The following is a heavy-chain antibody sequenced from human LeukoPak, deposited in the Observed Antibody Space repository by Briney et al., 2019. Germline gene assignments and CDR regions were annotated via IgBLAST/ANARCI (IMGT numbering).Heavy chain of an antibody. Sequence: GGSLRLSCAASGFTFSSYTMNWVRQALGQGLEWVSTISDPHSGSETHYADSVQRRFTISRDDSQNMVYLQMDSLRAEDTAVYYCTTRLRNHFDYWGQGTQVTVSS. CDR1: GFTFSSYT. V-gene: IGHV3-23*01. CDR3: TTRLRNHFDY. CDR2: ISDPHSGSET. J-gene: IGHJ4*02. D-gene: IGHD5-12*01.